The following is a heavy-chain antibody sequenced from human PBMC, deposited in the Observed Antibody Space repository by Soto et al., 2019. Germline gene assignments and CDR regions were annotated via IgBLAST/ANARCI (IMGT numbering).Heavy chain of an antibody. CDR3: SKDPRIAVRPDDYYGMDV. D-gene: IGHD6-6*01. V-gene: IGHV3-23*01. J-gene: IGHJ6*02. CDR1: GFTFSSYV. Sequence: EVQLLESGGGLVQPGGSLRLSCAASGFTFSSYVMSWVRQAPGKGLEWVSAISGSGSSTYYVDSVKGRFTISRDSSKNTLYLQMNSLRAEDTAIYYCSKDPRIAVRPDDYYGMDVWGQGTTVTVSS. CDR2: ISGSGSST.